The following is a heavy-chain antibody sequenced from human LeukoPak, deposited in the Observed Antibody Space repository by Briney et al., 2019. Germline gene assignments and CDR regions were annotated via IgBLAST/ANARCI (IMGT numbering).Heavy chain of an antibody. V-gene: IGHV3-21*01. Sequence: GGSLRLSGAASGFTFSNYNMNWVRQAPGKGLEWVSTISSSRSSYIYYADSVKGRFTISRDNAKNSLYLQMNSLRAEDTAVYYCARDPPSFQYWGQGTLVTVSA. CDR1: GFTFSNYN. CDR3: ARDPPSFQY. CDR2: ISSSRSSYI. J-gene: IGHJ1*01.